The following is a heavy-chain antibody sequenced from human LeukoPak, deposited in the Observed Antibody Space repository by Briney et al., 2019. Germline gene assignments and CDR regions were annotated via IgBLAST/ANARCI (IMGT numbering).Heavy chain of an antibody. CDR2: MHYSGTT. CDR1: GGSISNSPYY. J-gene: IGHJ4*02. V-gene: IGHV4-39*01. D-gene: IGHD1-26*01. Sequence: SETLSLTCNVSGGSISNSPYYWGWIRQPPGKGLEWIGSMHYSGTTYHNPSLRSRVTVSVDTSKNQFSLRLISVTAADTAVYYCARNDRGRPADYWGQGTLVTVSS. CDR3: ARNDRGRPADY.